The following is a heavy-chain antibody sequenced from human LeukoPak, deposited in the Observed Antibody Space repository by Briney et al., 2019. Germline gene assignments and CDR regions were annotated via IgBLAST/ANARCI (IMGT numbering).Heavy chain of an antibody. V-gene: IGHV4-39*07. CDR2: INHSGST. CDR3: ARGGIAVAGTLGMDV. D-gene: IGHD6-19*01. J-gene: IGHJ6*02. Sequence: PSETLSLTCTVSGGSISSSSYYWGWIRQPPGKGLEWIGEINHSGSTNYNPSLKSRVTISVDTSKNQFSLKLSSVTAADTAVYYCARGGIAVAGTLGMDVWGQGTTVTVSS. CDR1: GGSISSSSYY.